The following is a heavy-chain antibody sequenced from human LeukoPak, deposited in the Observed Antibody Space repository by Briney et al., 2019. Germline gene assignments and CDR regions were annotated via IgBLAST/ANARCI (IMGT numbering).Heavy chain of an antibody. CDR2: IFFSGST. Sequence: SETLSLTCTVSGGSISSSTYHWGWIRQPPGKGLEWRGSIFFSGSTYYNPSLKSRVTISVDTSKNQFSLRLSSVTAADTAVYYCARHGIDVLLKDYYFDYWGQGTRVTVSS. J-gene: IGHJ4*02. V-gene: IGHV4-39*01. D-gene: IGHD3-16*01. CDR1: GGSISSSTYH. CDR3: ARHGIDVLLKDYYFDY.